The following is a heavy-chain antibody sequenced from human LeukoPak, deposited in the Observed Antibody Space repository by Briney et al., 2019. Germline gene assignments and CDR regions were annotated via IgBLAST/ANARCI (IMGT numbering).Heavy chain of an antibody. CDR2: IYYSGST. V-gene: IGHV4-39*07. D-gene: IGHD5-18*01. Sequence: SETLSLTCTVSGGSISSSSYYWGWIRQPPGKGLEWIGSIYYSGSTYYNPSLKSRVTISVDTSKNQFSLKLSSVTAADTAVYYCARVNSGYSYGHEFDYWGQGTLVTVSS. CDR3: ARVNSGYSYGHEFDY. J-gene: IGHJ4*02. CDR1: GGSISSSSYY.